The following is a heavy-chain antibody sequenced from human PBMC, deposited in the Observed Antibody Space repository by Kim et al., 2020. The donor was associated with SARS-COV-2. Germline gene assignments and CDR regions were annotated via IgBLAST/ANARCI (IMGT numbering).Heavy chain of an antibody. CDR2: IYYSGSA. J-gene: IGHJ2*01. CDR3: ARHVRNWYFDL. V-gene: IGHV4-39*01. CDR1: GVSITSTTYY. Sequence: SETLSLTCTVSGVSITSTTYYWAWIRQPPGKGLECIGNIYYSGSAYYNPSLKSRVTISVDTSKNRFSLKLNSVTAADTAVYYCARHVRNWYFDLWGRGTL.